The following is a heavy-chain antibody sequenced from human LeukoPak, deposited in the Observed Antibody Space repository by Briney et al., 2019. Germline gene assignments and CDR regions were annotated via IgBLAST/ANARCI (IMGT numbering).Heavy chain of an antibody. CDR3: ARILYCTSISCYSS. CDR1: GFTFSNYW. CDR2: IDPDGSNT. D-gene: IGHD2-2*01. J-gene: IGHJ1*01. V-gene: IGHV3-74*01. Sequence: GGSLRLSCAASGFTFSNYWMHWVRQAPGKGLVWVSRIDPDGSNTTYADSVKGRFTISRDNAKNTLYPQMNSLRAEDTAVYYCARILYCTSISCYSSWGQGTLVTVSS.